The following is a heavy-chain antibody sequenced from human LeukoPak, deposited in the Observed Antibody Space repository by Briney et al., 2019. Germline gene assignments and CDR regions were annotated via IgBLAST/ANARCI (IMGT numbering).Heavy chain of an antibody. CDR1: GFTFSTYA. Sequence: PGGSLRLSCAASGFTFSTYAMSWVRQAPGKGLEWVSGISNGGESTYYADSVKGRFTISRDNSKNTVYLQMNSLRAEDTAVYYCAKDVRPHYWGQGTLVTVSS. CDR3: AKDVRPHY. J-gene: IGHJ4*02. V-gene: IGHV3-23*01. CDR2: ISNGGEST.